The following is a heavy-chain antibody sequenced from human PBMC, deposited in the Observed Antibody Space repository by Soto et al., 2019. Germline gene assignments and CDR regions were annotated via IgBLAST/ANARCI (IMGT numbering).Heavy chain of an antibody. D-gene: IGHD1-1*01. CDR2: IYYSGGT. Sequence: SETLSLTCTVSGGSIRSDSWSWIRQPPGKGLEWVGYIYYSGGTSYNPSLKSRVTISVDTSKNQFSLKLSSVTTADTAMYYCATLNWNNYFDSWGQGTLVTVSS. J-gene: IGHJ4*02. CDR1: GGSIRSDS. V-gene: IGHV4-59*01. CDR3: ATLNWNNYFDS.